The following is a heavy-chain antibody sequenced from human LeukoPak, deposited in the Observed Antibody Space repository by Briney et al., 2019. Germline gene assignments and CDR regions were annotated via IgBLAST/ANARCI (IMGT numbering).Heavy chain of an antibody. CDR3: GRDALVGYFSYYYMDV. CDR1: GGSISSHY. Sequence: SETLSLTCTVSGGSISSHYWTWIRQSPVKGLKWIGVISNSGSTSYNPSLKSRVTISIDTSKNQFSLKLSSVTAADTAVYYCGRDALVGYFSYYYMDVWGKGTTVTVSS. D-gene: IGHD2-15*01. J-gene: IGHJ6*03. V-gene: IGHV4-59*11. CDR2: ISNSGST.